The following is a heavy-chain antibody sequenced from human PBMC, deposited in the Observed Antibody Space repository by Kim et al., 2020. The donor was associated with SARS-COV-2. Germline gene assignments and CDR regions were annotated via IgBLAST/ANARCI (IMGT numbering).Heavy chain of an antibody. J-gene: IGHJ6*02. CDR1: GGTFGNYG. V-gene: IGHV1-69*13. D-gene: IGHD1-1*01. CDR2: IIPVSDTR. CDR3: ARARTGSLYYYFGMDV. Sequence: SVKVSCKTSGGTFGNYGFAWVRLAPGQGLEWMGGIIPVSDTRDYAQKFQGRLTFTADGSTSTAYMELTTLKSDDTAVYYCARARTGSLYYYFGMDVWGPGATVTVSS.